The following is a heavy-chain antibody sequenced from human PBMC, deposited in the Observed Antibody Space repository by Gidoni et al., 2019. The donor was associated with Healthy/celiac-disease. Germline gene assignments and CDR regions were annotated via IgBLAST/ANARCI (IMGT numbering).Heavy chain of an antibody. CDR2: IYYSGST. CDR1: GGSISSYY. CDR3: ARATVTTSYYYYYYGMDV. V-gene: IGHV4-59*01. J-gene: IGHJ6*02. Sequence: QVQLQESGPGLVKPSETLSLTCTVSGGSISSYYWSWIRQPPGKGLEWIGYIYYSGSTNYNPSLKSRVTISVDTSKNQFSLKLSSVTAADTAVYYCARATVTTSYYYYYYGMDVWGQGTTVTVSS. D-gene: IGHD4-4*01.